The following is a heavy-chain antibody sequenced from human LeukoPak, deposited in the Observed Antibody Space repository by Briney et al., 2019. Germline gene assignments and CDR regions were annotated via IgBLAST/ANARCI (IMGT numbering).Heavy chain of an antibody. V-gene: IGHV4-4*02. CDR1: GGSISSSNW. Sequence: SETLSLTCAVSGGSISSSNWWSWVRQPPGKGLEWIGYIYYSGSTYYNPSLKSRVTISVDTSKNQFSLKLSSVTAADTAVYYCAREVRRSLTGYYYGFDPWGQGTLVTVSS. D-gene: IGHD3-9*01. CDR2: IYYSGST. CDR3: AREVRRSLTGYYYGFDP. J-gene: IGHJ5*02.